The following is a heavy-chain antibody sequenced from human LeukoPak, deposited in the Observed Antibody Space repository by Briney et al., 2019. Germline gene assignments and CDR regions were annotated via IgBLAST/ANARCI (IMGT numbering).Heavy chain of an antibody. V-gene: IGHV3-20*01. CDR2: INWNGGTT. D-gene: IGHD3-10*01. CDR1: GFTFSSYS. Sequence: GGSLRLSCAASGFTFSSYSMNWVRQAPGKGLEWVSAINWNGGTTGYVDSLKGRFIISRDNAKNSLYLQMNSLRAEDTALYHCARVGSWGSGNYFGYWGQGTLVTVSS. J-gene: IGHJ4*02. CDR3: ARVGSWGSGNYFGY.